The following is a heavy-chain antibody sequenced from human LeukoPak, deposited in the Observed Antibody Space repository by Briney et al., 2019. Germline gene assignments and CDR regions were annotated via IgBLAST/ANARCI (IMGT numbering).Heavy chain of an antibody. V-gene: IGHV1-69*13. CDR1: GGTFSSYA. D-gene: IGHD3-3*01. J-gene: IGHJ4*02. CDR2: IIPIFGTA. Sequence: ASVKVSCKASGGTFSSYAISWVRQAPGQGLEWMGGIIPIFGTANYAQKFQVRVTITADESTSTAYMELSSLRSEDTAVYYCARDGIRRITIFGVVSSGFDYWGQGTLVTVSS. CDR3: ARDGIRRITIFGVVSSGFDY.